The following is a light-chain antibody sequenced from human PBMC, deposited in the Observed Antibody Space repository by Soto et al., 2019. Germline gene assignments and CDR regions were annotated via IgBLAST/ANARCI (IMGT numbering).Light chain of an antibody. Sequence: QSALTQPASVSGSPGQSITISCTGTSSDVGGYNYVSWYQQHPGKAPKLMIYDVSNRPSGVSNRFSGSKSGYTASLTISGLQAEDEADYYCSSYTSSSPYVFGTGTKVTV. V-gene: IGLV2-14*01. CDR3: SSYTSSSPYV. CDR2: DVS. J-gene: IGLJ1*01. CDR1: SSDVGGYNY.